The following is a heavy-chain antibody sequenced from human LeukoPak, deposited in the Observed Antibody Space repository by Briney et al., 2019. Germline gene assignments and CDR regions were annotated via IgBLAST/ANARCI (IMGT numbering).Heavy chain of an antibody. V-gene: IGHV4-59*12. D-gene: IGHD5-12*01. CDR2: ISYSGST. CDR3: AREPTSGREPTSGRPLDY. CDR1: GGSISSYY. J-gene: IGHJ4*02. Sequence: SETLSLTCTVSGGSISSYYWNWIRQSPGKGLEWIGYISYSGSTFSNPSLQSRVTISVDTSKNHFSLNLTSVTAADTAVYYCAREPTSGREPTSGRPLDYWGQGTLVTVSS.